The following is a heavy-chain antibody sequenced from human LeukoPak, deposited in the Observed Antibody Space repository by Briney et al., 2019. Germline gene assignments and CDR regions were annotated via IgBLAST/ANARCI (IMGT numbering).Heavy chain of an antibody. CDR3: ARGGPVITFGGVIGDNWFDP. CDR2: INPSGGST. Sequence: ASVKVSCKASGYTFTSYYMHWVRQAPGQGLEWVGIINPSGGSTSYAQKFQGRVTMTRDTSTSTVYMELSSLRSEDTAVYYCARGGPVITFGGVIGDNWFDPWGQGTLVTVSS. V-gene: IGHV1-46*01. CDR1: GYTFTSYY. J-gene: IGHJ5*02. D-gene: IGHD3-16*02.